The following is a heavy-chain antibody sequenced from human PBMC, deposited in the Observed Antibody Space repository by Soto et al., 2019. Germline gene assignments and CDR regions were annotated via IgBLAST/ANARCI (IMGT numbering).Heavy chain of an antibody. CDR1: GFSFENYW. D-gene: IGHD3-10*01. CDR2: INPDGSGE. CDR3: ARENWFFDY. Sequence: PGGPLRLSCGASGFSFENYWMGWARQAPGKGLEWVANINPDGSGEYYLDSVKGRFTISRDNAKNSVYLQMNSLVGDDTAVYYCARENWFFDYWGQGT. V-gene: IGHV3-7*01. J-gene: IGHJ4*02.